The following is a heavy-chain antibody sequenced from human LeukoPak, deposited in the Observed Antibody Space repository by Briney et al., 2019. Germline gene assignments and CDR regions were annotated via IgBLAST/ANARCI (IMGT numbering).Heavy chain of an antibody. J-gene: IGHJ5*02. V-gene: IGHV4-4*02. CDR2: IYHSGST. CDR1: GVSIDRGNW. CDR3: ARDRGPSSREPS. D-gene: IGHD1-14*01. Sequence: SETLSLTCVVSGVSIDRGNWYSWVRQPPGKGLEWIGYIYHSGSTYYNPSLKSRVTISVDRSKNQFSLKLSSVIAADTAVYYCARDRGPSSREPSWGQGTLVTVSS.